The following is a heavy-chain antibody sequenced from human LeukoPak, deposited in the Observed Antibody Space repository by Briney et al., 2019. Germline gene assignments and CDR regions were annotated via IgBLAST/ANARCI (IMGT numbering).Heavy chain of an antibody. J-gene: IGHJ5*02. CDR1: GYTFTDYF. CDR2: ISPYNGNT. Sequence: ASVKVSCKTSGYTFTDYFMHWVRQAPGQGLEWMGWISPYNGNTDYPQKVQGRVTMTTDTSTSTAYMELRSLRLDDTAVYYCARGGVGHCSGGSCPTSWFDPWGQGTLVTVSS. V-gene: IGHV1-18*04. CDR3: ARGGVGHCSGGSCPTSWFDP. D-gene: IGHD2-15*01.